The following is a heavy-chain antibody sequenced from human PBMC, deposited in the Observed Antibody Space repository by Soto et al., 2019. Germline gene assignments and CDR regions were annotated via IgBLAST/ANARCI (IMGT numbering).Heavy chain of an antibody. D-gene: IGHD6-13*01. CDR1: GFTFSSYW. Sequence: PGGSLRLSCAASGFTFSSYWMSWVRQAPGKGLEWVSSISSSSSYIYYADSVKGRFTISRDDAKNSLYLQMNSLRAEDTAVYYCARDMGSWYYFDYWGQGTLVTVSS. CDR2: ISSSSSYI. J-gene: IGHJ4*02. V-gene: IGHV3-21*01. CDR3: ARDMGSWYYFDY.